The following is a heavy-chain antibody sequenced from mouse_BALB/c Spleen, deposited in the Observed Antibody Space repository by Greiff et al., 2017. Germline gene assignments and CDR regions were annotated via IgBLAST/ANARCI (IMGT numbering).Heavy chain of an antibody. CDR3: ARGNLAMDY. CDR2: ILPGSGST. Sequence: VQGVESGAELMKPGASVKISCKATGYTFSSYWIEWVKQRPGHGLEWIGEILPGSGSTNYNEKFKGKATFTADTSSNTAYMQLSSLTSEDSAVYYCARGNLAMDYWGQGTSVTVSS. CDR1: GYTFSSYW. J-gene: IGHJ4*01. V-gene: IGHV1-9*01.